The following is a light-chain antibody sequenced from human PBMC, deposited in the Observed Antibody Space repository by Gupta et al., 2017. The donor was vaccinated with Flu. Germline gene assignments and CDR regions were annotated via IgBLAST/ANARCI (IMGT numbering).Light chain of an antibody. Sequence: SSDLTQPPSVSVSPGQTASITCSGNKLNNKYVSWYRQKPGQSPVLVIYQDSRRSSGISERFSGSNSGNTATLTISETQTMDEAEYYCQAWESNTVNVVFGGGTKVNVL. J-gene: IGLJ2*01. CDR2: QDS. CDR3: QAWESNTVNVV. CDR1: KLNNKY. V-gene: IGLV3-1*01.